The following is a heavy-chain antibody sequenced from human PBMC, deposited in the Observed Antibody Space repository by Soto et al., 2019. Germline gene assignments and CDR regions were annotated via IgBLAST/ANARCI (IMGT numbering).Heavy chain of an antibody. CDR2: ISVSGGST. J-gene: IGHJ6*02. V-gene: IGHV3-23*01. CDR1: GFTFSSYS. CDR3: AKYRDYCSGGSCYVPSYYYYYYGMDV. D-gene: IGHD2-15*01. Sequence: PGGSLRLSCAASGFTFSSYSMSWVRPAPGEGLEWGSAISVSGGSTYYADSVKGRFTISRDNSKNTLYLQMNSLRAEDTAVYYCAKYRDYCSGGSCYVPSYYYYYYGMDVWGQGTTVTVSS.